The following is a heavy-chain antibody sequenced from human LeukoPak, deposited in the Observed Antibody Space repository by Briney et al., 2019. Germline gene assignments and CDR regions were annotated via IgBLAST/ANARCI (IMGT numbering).Heavy chain of an antibody. D-gene: IGHD3-9*01. CDR2: IYYSGTS. CDR1: GGSISGYY. J-gene: IGHJ6*02. Sequence: SETLSLTCTVSGGSISGYYWSWIRQPPGKGLEWIACIYYSGTSNYNPSLKSRVTISLDTSKNQFSLKMSSVTAADTAVYYCARSYSNTGYYYYGMDVWGQGTPVTVSS. V-gene: IGHV4-59*01. CDR3: ARSYSNTGYYYYGMDV.